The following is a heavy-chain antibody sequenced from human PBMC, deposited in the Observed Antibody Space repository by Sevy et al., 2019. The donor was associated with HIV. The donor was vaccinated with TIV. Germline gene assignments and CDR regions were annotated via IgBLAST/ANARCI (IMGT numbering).Heavy chain of an antibody. Sequence: SETLSLTCTVSGGSISSYYWSWIRQPPGKGLEWIGYIYYSGSTNYNPSLKSRVTISVDTSKNQFSLKLAFVTAAETAVYYCARHGNEAYYDFWSGYSRGYYYYYMDVWGKGTTVTVS. CDR3: ARHGNEAYYDFWSGYSRGYYYYYMDV. J-gene: IGHJ6*03. CDR2: IYYSGST. V-gene: IGHV4-59*08. D-gene: IGHD3-3*01. CDR1: GGSISSYY.